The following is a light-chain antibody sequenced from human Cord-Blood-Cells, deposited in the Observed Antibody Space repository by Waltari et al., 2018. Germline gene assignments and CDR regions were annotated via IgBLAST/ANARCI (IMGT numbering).Light chain of an antibody. V-gene: IGLV2-14*01. Sequence: QSALTQPASVYGSPGQSITISCTGTSIDVGGYNYVSWYQQHPGKAPKLMIYDVSNRPSGVSNRFSGSKSGNTASLTISGLQAEDEADYYCSSYTSSSTLVVFGGGTKLTVL. J-gene: IGLJ2*01. CDR2: DVS. CDR1: SIDVGGYNY. CDR3: SSYTSSSTLVV.